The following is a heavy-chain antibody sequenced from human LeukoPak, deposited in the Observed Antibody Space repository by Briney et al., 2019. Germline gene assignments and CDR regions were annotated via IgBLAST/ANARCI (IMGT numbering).Heavy chain of an antibody. D-gene: IGHD6-13*01. CDR1: GGSISSYY. Sequence: SETLSLTCTVSGGSISSYYWSWIRQPPGKGLEWIGYIYYSGSTNYNPSLKSRVTISVDTSKNQFSLKLSSVTAADTAVYYCARDSGSSSWGEVDYWGQGTLVTVSS. J-gene: IGHJ4*02. V-gene: IGHV4-59*01. CDR2: IYYSGST. CDR3: ARDSGSSSWGEVDY.